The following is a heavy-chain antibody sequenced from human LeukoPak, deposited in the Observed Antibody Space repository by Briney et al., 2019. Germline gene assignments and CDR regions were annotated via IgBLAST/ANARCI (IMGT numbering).Heavy chain of an antibody. D-gene: IGHD6-13*01. CDR3: AGGIAAAGRYGY. CDR2: INHSGST. J-gene: IGHJ4*02. Sequence: PSETLSLTCAVYGGSFSGYYWSWIRQPPGKGLEWIGEINHSGSTNYNPSLKSRVTISVDTSKNQFSLKLSSVTAADTAVYYCAGGIAAAGRYGYWGQGTLITVSS. CDR1: GGSFSGYY. V-gene: IGHV4-34*01.